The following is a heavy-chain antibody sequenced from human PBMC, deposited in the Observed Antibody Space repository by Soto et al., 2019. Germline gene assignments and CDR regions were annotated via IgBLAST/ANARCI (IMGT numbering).Heavy chain of an antibody. V-gene: IGHV4-34*01. CDR2: INHSGST. J-gene: IGHJ4*02. Sequence: QVQLQQWGAGLLKPSETLSLTCAVYGGSFSGYYWSWIRQPPGKGLEWIGEINHSGSTNYNPSLKSRVTISVDTSKIQFSLKLSSVTAADTAVYYCARVIVNCSGGSCYSGYFDYWGQGTLVTVSS. D-gene: IGHD2-15*01. CDR1: GGSFSGYY. CDR3: ARVIVNCSGGSCYSGYFDY.